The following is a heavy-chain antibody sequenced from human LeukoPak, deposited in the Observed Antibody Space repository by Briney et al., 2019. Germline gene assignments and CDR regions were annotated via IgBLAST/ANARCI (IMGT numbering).Heavy chain of an antibody. J-gene: IGHJ4*02. CDR1: RFTFSDYY. D-gene: IGHD2-2*01. Sequence: PGGSLRLSCAASRFTFSDYYMVWIRQAPGKGLEWVPYISNSGSSTKYADSVKGRFTISRDNAKNSLSLQMNSVRPEHTAVYYCARADRTSWFDYWGQGTLVTVSS. CDR3: ARADRTSWFDY. V-gene: IGHV3-11*05. CDR2: ISNSGSST.